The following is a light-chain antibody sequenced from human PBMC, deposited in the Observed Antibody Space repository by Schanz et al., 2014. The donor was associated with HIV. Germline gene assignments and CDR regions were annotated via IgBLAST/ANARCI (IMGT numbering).Light chain of an antibody. CDR1: QSVSSNY. CDR3: QHYGSS. V-gene: IGKV3-20*01. Sequence: EIVLTQFPGTLSLSPGDRATLSCRASQSVSSNYLAWYQQKSGQAPRLLIYGASTRATGIPARFSGSGSGTEFTLTISSLQSEDFAVYYCQHYGSSFGPGTKVDIK. CDR2: GAS. J-gene: IGKJ3*01.